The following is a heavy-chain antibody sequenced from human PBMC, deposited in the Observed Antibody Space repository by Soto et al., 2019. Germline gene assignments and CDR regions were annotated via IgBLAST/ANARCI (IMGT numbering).Heavy chain of an antibody. Sequence: QVQLVQSGAEVKKPGASVKVSCKASGYTFTSYDINWVRQATGQGLEWMGWMNPTSGNTAYAQKFQGRVTMTRNTSKSTAYMELSSLRSEDTAVYYCASERGCSGGSCCFFDYWGQGTLVTVSS. CDR1: GYTFTSYD. V-gene: IGHV1-8*01. CDR2: MNPTSGNT. D-gene: IGHD2-15*01. J-gene: IGHJ4*02. CDR3: ASERGCSGGSCCFFDY.